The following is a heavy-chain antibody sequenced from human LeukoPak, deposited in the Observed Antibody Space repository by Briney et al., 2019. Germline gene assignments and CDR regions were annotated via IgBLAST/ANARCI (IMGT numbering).Heavy chain of an antibody. CDR2: INPNSGGT. Sequence: ASVKVSCKPSGYSFTGYYMHWVRQAPGQGLEWMGWINPNSGGTNYAQKFQDRVTMTRDTSISTAYTELSRLRSDDTAVYYCARDLEVRGVLYYFDYWGQGTLVTVSS. CDR1: GYSFTGYY. V-gene: IGHV1-2*02. D-gene: IGHD3-10*01. CDR3: ARDLEVRGVLYYFDY. J-gene: IGHJ4*02.